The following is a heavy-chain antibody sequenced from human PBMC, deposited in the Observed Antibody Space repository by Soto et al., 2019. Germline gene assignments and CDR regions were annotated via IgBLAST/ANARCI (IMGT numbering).Heavy chain of an antibody. CDR2: IIPIFGTA. D-gene: IGHD2-15*01. J-gene: IGHJ6*02. Sequence: QVQLVQSGAEVKKPGSSVKVSCKASGGTFSSYAISWVRQAPGQGLEWMGGIIPIFGTANYAQKFQGRVTITADESTSTAYMELSSLRSEDTAVYYCASAPGGCSGGSCPYYCYGMDVGGQGTTVTVSS. V-gene: IGHV1-69*12. CDR3: ASAPGGCSGGSCPYYCYGMDV. CDR1: GGTFSSYA.